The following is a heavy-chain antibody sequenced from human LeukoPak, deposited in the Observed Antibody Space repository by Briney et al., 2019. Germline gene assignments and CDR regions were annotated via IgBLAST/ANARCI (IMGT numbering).Heavy chain of an antibody. CDR2: IYYSGST. V-gene: IGHV4-39*07. CDR3: ARARDLLFDY. Sequence: SETLSLTCTVSGASISSSGYYWGWIRQPPGKGLEWIGSIYYSGSTYYNPSLKSRVTISVDTSKNQFSLKLSSVTAADTAVYYCARARDLLFDYWGQGTLVTVSS. J-gene: IGHJ4*02. CDR1: GASISSSGYY. D-gene: IGHD2-21*02.